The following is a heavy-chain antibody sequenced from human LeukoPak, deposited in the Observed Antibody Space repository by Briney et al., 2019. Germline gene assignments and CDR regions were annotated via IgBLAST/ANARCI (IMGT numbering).Heavy chain of an antibody. CDR2: VSPYNGNT. D-gene: IGHD3-10*01. J-gene: IGHJ5*02. Sequence: WASVKVSCKTSGYTFTDYDITWVRQAPGQGLEWMGRVSPYNGNTYYSQRFQDRVTITKDTSTGTAYMDLRNLRTDDTAMYYCARGGHRRYYYTSGSAFDPWGQGTLVTVSS. CDR3: ARGGHRRYYYTSGSAFDP. V-gene: IGHV1-18*01. CDR1: GYTFTDYD.